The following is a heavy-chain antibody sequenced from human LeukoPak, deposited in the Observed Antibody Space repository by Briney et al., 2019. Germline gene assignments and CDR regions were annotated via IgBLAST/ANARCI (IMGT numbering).Heavy chain of an antibody. J-gene: IGHJ3*02. CDR2: IKAYNGNS. CDR1: GYTFSTYG. CDR3: ARVRGYYDSSGYHNDAFDI. V-gene: IGHV1-18*01. D-gene: IGHD3-22*01. Sequence: GASVKVSCKASGYTFSTYGFSWVRQAPGQGLEWMGWIKAYNGNSNYAQKVVGRVTMTTDTSTSTAYMELRSLRSDDTAVYYCARVRGYYDSSGYHNDAFDIWGQGTMVTVS.